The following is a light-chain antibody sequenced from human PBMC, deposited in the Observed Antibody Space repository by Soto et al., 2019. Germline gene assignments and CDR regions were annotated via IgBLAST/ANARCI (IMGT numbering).Light chain of an antibody. CDR3: QQFDHLPMYT. CDR2: DAS. CDR1: QDISNS. J-gene: IGKJ2*01. Sequence: DIQMTQSPSSLSASVGDRVTITCQASQDISNSLNWYQQKPGKAPKLLIYDASTLETGVPSRFSGSGSVTDFTFTISSLQPEDIATYYCQQFDHLPMYTFGQGTKLEIK. V-gene: IGKV1-33*01.